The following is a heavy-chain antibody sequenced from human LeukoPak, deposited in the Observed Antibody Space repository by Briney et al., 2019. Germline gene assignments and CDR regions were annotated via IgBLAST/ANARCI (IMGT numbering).Heavy chain of an antibody. Sequence: GGSLRLSCAASGFTFSSYSMNWVRQAPGKGLEWVSSISSSSRYIYYADSVKGRFTISRDNAKNSLYLQMNSLRAEDTAVYYCARDESLRYYYDSSGSTYAFDIWGQGTMVTVSS. CDR2: ISSSSRYI. CDR1: GFTFSSYS. V-gene: IGHV3-21*01. CDR3: ARDESLRYYYDSSGSTYAFDI. J-gene: IGHJ3*02. D-gene: IGHD3-22*01.